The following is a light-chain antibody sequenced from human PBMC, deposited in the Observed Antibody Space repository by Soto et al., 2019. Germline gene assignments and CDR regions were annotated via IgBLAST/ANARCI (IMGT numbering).Light chain of an antibody. J-gene: IGLJ3*02. CDR1: SSNIGSNT. CDR2: SNN. CDR3: AAWDDSLNGWV. V-gene: IGLV1-44*01. Sequence: QSVLTQPPSASGTPGQRVTISCSGSSSNIGSNTVNWYQQLPGTAPKLLIYSNNQRPSGVPDRFSGSKSGTSAALAISGLQSEDEADYYCAAWDDSLNGWVFGGGSQRPVL.